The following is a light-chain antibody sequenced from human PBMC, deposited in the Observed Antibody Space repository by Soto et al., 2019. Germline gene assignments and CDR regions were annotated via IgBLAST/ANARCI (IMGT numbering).Light chain of an antibody. J-gene: IGKJ4*01. CDR3: QHYGDWPLT. CDR1: QSVGNN. Sequence: EIVVTQSPATLSVSPGERATLSCSASQSVGNNFAWYQQKHGQAPRLLIFATSTRATGVPARFSGSGSGTEFTLTISSLQSEDFAVYYCQHYGDWPLTFGGGAKVEIE. V-gene: IGKV3-15*01. CDR2: ATS.